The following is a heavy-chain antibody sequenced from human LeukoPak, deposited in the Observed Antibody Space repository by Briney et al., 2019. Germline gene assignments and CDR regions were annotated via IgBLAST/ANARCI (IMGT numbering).Heavy chain of an antibody. Sequence: SDTLSPTCAVSGVSITNNWGGWIRQHPGKGLEWLVYIYYSVSTNYNTSFRSRVTISVDPSKNQFSLKLSSVTAADTAVYYCAREHSNYSLYGKTIGDVFDFWGQGRMVSVSS. CDR1: GVSITNNW. D-gene: IGHD4-11*01. V-gene: IGHV4-59*12. CDR2: IYYSVST. J-gene: IGHJ3*01. CDR3: AREHSNYSLYGKTIGDVFDF.